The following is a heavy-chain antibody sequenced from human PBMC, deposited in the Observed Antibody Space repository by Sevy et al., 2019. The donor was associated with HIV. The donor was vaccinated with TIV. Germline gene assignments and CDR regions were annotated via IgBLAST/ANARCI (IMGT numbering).Heavy chain of an antibody. CDR2: IWYDGSNK. J-gene: IGHJ4*02. Sequence: GGSLRLSCAASGFTFSSYGMHWVRQAPGKGLEWVAVIWYDGSNKYYADSVKGRFTISRDNSKNTLYLQMNSLRAEDTAVYYCARSVRQLVHVFDYWGQGTLVTVSS. D-gene: IGHD6-13*01. CDR1: GFTFSSYG. V-gene: IGHV3-33*01. CDR3: ARSVRQLVHVFDY.